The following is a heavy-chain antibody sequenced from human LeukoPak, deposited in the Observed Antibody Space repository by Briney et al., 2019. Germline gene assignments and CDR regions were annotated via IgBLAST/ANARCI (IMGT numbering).Heavy chain of an antibody. CDR1: GFTFSDYY. Sequence: GGSLRLSCAASGFTFSDYYMSWIRQAPGKGAEWLSYISSSGSTIYYADSVKGRFTISRDNAKNSLYLQMNSLRAEDTAVYYCARDFHYDSSGYYGYWGQGTLVTVSS. CDR2: ISSSGSTI. J-gene: IGHJ4*02. CDR3: ARDFHYDSSGYYGY. V-gene: IGHV3-11*01. D-gene: IGHD3-22*01.